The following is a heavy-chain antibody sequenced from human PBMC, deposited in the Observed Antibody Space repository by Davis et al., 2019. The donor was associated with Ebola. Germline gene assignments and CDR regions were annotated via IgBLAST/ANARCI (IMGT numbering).Heavy chain of an antibody. J-gene: IGHJ3*02. D-gene: IGHD2-15*01. Sequence: AASVKVSCKASGYTFTGSYMHWVRQAPGQGLAWMGRINPNSGATNYAQKFQGRVTMTRDTSISTVYMGVSRLTSDDTAVYYCAREYGSGIDIWGQGTMVTVSS. CDR3: AREYGSGIDI. CDR2: INPNSGAT. CDR1: GYTFTGSY. V-gene: IGHV1-2*06.